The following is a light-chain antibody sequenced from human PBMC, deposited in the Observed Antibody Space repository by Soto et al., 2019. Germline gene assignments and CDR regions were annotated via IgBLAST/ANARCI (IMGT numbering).Light chain of an antibody. CDR1: QHISSW. V-gene: IGKV1-5*01. Sequence: GDRVPITCRASQHISSWLAWYQQKPGKAPNLLIYDASSLESGVPSRFSGSGSGTEFTLTISSLQPDDFATYYCQQLHGFPITFGQGTRLEI. J-gene: IGKJ5*01. CDR2: DAS. CDR3: QQLHGFPIT.